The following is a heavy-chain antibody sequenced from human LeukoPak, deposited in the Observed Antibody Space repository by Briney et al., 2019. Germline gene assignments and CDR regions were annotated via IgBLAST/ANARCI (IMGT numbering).Heavy chain of an antibody. V-gene: IGHV3-74*01. CDR1: GFTFSSYG. J-gene: IGHJ4*02. CDR2: INIDERIT. CDR3: FREGGD. D-gene: IGHD3-10*01. Sequence: PGRSLRLSCAASGFTFSSYGMHWVRQAPGKGLVWVSYINIDERITGYADSVKGRFTISRDNSKNTLYLQMNSLRVEDTAIYYCFREGGDWGQGTLVTVSS.